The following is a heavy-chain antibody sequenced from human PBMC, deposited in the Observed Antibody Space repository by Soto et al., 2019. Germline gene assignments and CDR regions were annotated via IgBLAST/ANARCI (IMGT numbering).Heavy chain of an antibody. CDR1: GFSFNFYV. D-gene: IGHD4-4*01. Sequence: GGSLRLSCAASGFSFNFYVMTWVRQAPGKGLEWVSGMSGSGGHTYYADSVKGRFTVARDKSNRTLYIQMNSLRAEDTAVYYCARAVTQYFDSWGQGTLVTVSS. CDR2: MSGSGGHT. CDR3: ARAVTQYFDS. V-gene: IGHV3-23*01. J-gene: IGHJ4*02.